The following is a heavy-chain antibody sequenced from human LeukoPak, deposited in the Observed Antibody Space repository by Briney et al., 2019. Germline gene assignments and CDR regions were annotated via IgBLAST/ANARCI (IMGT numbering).Heavy chain of an antibody. CDR2: INANSGGT. V-gene: IGHV1-2*02. CDR1: GFTFSGYY. Sequence: GASVKVSCKASGFTFSGYYIHWVRQAPGRGLEWMGWINANSGGTNYAQKFQGRVTMTRDTSISTAYMELSRLRSDDTAVYYCASGYCSDTSCSLYYFDYWGQGALVTVSS. CDR3: ASGYCSDTSCSLYYFDY. D-gene: IGHD2-2*03. J-gene: IGHJ4*02.